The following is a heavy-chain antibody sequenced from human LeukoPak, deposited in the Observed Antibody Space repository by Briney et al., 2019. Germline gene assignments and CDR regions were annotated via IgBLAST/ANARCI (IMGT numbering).Heavy chain of an antibody. D-gene: IGHD2-2*02. Sequence: GGSLRLSCAASGFTFSSYDMHWVRQATGKGLEWVSAIGTAGDTYYPGSVKGRFTISRENAKNSLYLQMNSLRAEDTAVYYCARVSGCSSTSCYNDYWGQGTLVTVSS. J-gene: IGHJ4*02. V-gene: IGHV3-13*01. CDR1: GFTFSSYD. CDR2: IGTAGDT. CDR3: ARVSGCSSTSCYNDY.